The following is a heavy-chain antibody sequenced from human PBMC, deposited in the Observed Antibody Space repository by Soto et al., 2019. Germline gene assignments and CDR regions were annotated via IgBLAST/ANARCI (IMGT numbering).Heavy chain of an antibody. V-gene: IGHV3-33*01. Sequence: QVQLVESGGGVVQPGRSLRLSCAASGFTFSSYGMHWVRQAPGKGLEWVAVIWYDGSNKYYADSVKGRFTISRDNSKTTLYLQMNSLRAEDTAVYYCARDPAGDGYYYYGMDVWGQGTTVTVSS. CDR2: IWYDGSNK. J-gene: IGHJ6*02. CDR3: ARDPAGDGYYYYGMDV. CDR1: GFTFSSYG. D-gene: IGHD3-10*01.